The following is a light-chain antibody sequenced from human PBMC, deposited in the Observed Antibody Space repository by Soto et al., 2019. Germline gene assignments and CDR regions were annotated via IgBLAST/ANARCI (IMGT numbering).Light chain of an antibody. CDR3: QQYNSYSPET. CDR1: QSISSW. Sequence: DIQMTQSPSTLSASVGDRVTITCRASQSISSWLAWYQQKPGKAPKLLIYDASSLESGVPSRFSGSGPGTEFTLTISSLQPDDFATYYCQQYNSYSPETFGQGTKVEIK. J-gene: IGKJ1*01. V-gene: IGKV1-5*01. CDR2: DAS.